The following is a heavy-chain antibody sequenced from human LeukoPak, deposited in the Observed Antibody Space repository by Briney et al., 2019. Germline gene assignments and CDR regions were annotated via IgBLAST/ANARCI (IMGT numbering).Heavy chain of an antibody. V-gene: IGHV3-11*04. CDR1: GFTVSSNY. CDR3: ARVGRSTVGGY. CDR2: ISRSGSSI. J-gene: IGHJ4*02. Sequence: NPGGSLRLSCAASGFTVSSNYMSWVRQAPGKGLEWVSYISRSGSSIYYADSVKGRFTISRDNAKNSLYLQMNTLRAEDTAVYYCARVGRSTVGGYWGQGTLVTVSS. D-gene: IGHD4-23*01.